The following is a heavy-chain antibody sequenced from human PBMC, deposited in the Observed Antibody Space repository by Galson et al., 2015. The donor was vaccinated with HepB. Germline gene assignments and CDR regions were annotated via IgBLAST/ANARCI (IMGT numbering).Heavy chain of an antibody. D-gene: IGHD6-13*01. V-gene: IGHV1-69*10. Sequence: SVKVSCKASGGTFSSYAISWVRQAPGQGLEWMGGIIPILGIANYAQKFQGRVTITADKSTSIAYMELSSLRSEDTAVYYCARGFSSVYSSSWRYFDYWVQGTLVTVSS. J-gene: IGHJ4*02. CDR3: ARGFSSVYSSSWRYFDY. CDR2: IIPILGIA. CDR1: GGTFSSYA.